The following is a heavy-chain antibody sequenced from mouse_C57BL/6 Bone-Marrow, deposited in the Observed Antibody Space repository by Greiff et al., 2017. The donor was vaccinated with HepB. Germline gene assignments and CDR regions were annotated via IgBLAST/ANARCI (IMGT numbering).Heavy chain of an antibody. V-gene: IGHV3-6*01. J-gene: IGHJ1*03. CDR3: ARPYRNYGWYFDV. CDR1: GYSITSGYY. CDR2: ISYDGSN. Sequence: ESGPDLVKPSQSLSLTCSVTGYSITSGYYWNWIRQFPGNKLEWMGYISYDGSNNYNPSLKNRISITRDTSKNQFFLKLNSVTTEDTATYYCARPYRNYGWYFDVWGTGTTVTVSS. D-gene: IGHD2-1*01.